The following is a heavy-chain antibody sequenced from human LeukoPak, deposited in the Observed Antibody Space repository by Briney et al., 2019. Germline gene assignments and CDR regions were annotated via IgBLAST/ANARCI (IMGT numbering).Heavy chain of an antibody. V-gene: IGHV1-2*02. D-gene: IGHD3-9*01. CDR1: GYTFTGYY. CDR2: INPNSGGT. J-gene: IGHJ5*02. CDR3: ARRVYDILTGYYIGWFDP. Sequence: ASVKVSCKASGYTFTGYYMHWVRQAPGQGLEWMGWINPNSGGTNYAQKFQGRVTMTRDTSISTAYMGLSRLRSDDTAVYYCARRVYDILTGYYIGWFDPWGQGTLVTVSS.